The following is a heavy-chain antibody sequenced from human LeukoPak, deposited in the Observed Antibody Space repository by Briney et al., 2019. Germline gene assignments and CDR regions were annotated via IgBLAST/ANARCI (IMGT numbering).Heavy chain of an antibody. CDR3: ARDYGGSSPFDY. V-gene: IGHV3-48*04. Sequence: GGTLRLSCAASGFSFSNYGMNWVRQAPGKGLEWVSYISSSGSTIYYADSVKGRFTISRDNAKNSLYLQMNSLRAEDTAVYYCARDYGGSSPFDYWGQGTLVTVSS. J-gene: IGHJ4*02. D-gene: IGHD4-23*01. CDR1: GFSFSNYG. CDR2: ISSSGSTI.